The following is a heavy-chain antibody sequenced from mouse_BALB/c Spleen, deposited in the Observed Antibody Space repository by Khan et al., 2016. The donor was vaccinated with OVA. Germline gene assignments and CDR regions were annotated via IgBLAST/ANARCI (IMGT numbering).Heavy chain of an antibody. CDR1: GYSITSDYA. D-gene: IGHD3-2*02. J-gene: IGHJ2*01. CDR2: ISYSGNT. Sequence: EVQLVESGPGLVKPSQSLSLTCTVTGYSITSDYAWNWIRQFPGNKLEWMGYISYSGNTKYNPSLKSRISITRDTSKNQFFLQLNFVTIEDTATYYCARIQGGDFDYCGQGTTLTVSS. CDR3: ARIQGGDFDY. V-gene: IGHV3-2*02.